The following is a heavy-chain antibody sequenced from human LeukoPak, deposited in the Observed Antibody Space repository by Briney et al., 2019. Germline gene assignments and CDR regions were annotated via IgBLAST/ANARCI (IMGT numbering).Heavy chain of an antibody. CDR1: GLTFSSHW. CDR2: ITNDGSST. J-gene: IGHJ4*02. D-gene: IGHD2-8*01. CDR3: ARDYLLHFRGWYFDY. V-gene: IGHV3-74*01. Sequence: PGGSLRLSCAASGLTFSSHWMHWVRQAPGKGLVWVSRITNDGSSTTYADSVKGRFTISRDNAKNSLYLQMNSLRAEDTAVYYCARDYLLHFRGWYFDYWGQGTLVTVSS.